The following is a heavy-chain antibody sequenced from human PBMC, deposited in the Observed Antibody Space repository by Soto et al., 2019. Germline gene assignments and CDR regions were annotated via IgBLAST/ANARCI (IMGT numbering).Heavy chain of an antibody. D-gene: IGHD2-15*01. V-gene: IGHV1-46*01. CDR3: ARDLPXEVCGGSCTPYYYGMDV. CDR1: GYTFTSYY. CDR2: INPSGGST. Sequence: GASVKVSCKASGYTFTSYYMHWVRQAPGQGLEWMGIINPSGGSTSYAQKFQGRVTMTRDTSTSTVYMELSSLRSEDTAVYYCARDLPXEVCGGSCTPYYYGMDVWGQGTTVTVSS. J-gene: IGHJ6*02.